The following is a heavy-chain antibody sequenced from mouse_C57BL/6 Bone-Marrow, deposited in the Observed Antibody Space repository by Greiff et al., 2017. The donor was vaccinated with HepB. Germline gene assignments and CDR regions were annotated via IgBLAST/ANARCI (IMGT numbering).Heavy chain of an antibody. CDR1: GYTFTSYW. CDR3: ARRRGHNWERYFDD. CDR2: IYPGSGST. D-gene: IGHD4-1*01. J-gene: IGHJ2*01. V-gene: IGHV1-55*01. Sequence: QVQLQQPGAELVKPGASVKMSCKASGYTFTSYWITWVKQRPGQGLEWIGDIYPGSGSTNYNEKFKGKATLTVDTSSSTAYMQLSSLTSEDSAVYYCARRRGHNWERYFDDWGQGTTLTVSS.